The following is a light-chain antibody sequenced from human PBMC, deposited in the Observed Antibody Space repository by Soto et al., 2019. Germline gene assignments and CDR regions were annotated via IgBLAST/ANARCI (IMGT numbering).Light chain of an antibody. CDR3: QQSYNTPLT. CDR1: QTISRY. Sequence: DIQMTQSPSSLSASVGDRVTITCRASQTISRYLNWYQQKPGKAPKILMYAASNLQSGVPSRFSGGGSGTDFNLTISSLQLDDFATYYCQQSYNTPLTFGQGTKVEIK. CDR2: AAS. J-gene: IGKJ1*01. V-gene: IGKV1-39*01.